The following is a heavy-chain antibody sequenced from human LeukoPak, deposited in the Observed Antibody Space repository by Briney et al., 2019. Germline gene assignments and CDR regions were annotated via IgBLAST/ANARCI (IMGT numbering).Heavy chain of an antibody. D-gene: IGHD1-26*01. CDR3: AKETRGSYSDY. J-gene: IGHJ4*02. CDR1: GFTFSSSG. Sequence: GGSLRLSCAASGFTFSSSGMHWVRQAPGKGLEWVAFIRYDGTSKYYADSVKGRFTISRDNSKNTVYLQMNSLRAEDTAVYYCAKETRGSYSDYWGQGTLDTVSS. CDR2: IRYDGTSK. V-gene: IGHV3-30*02.